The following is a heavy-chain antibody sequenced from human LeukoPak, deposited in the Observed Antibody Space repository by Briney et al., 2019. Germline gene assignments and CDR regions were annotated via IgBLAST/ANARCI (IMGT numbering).Heavy chain of an antibody. V-gene: IGHV3-21*01. CDR1: GFTFSSYS. Sequence: GGSLRLSCAASGFTFSSYSMNWVRQAPGKGLEWFSSISSSGSYIYYADSMQGRFTISRDNSKNSLFLQMNSLRAEDTAVYYCARGLYPDYYVSSGSSPPEHWGQGTLVTVSS. D-gene: IGHD3-22*01. CDR2: ISSSGSYI. CDR3: ARGLYPDYYVSSGSSPPEH. J-gene: IGHJ1*01.